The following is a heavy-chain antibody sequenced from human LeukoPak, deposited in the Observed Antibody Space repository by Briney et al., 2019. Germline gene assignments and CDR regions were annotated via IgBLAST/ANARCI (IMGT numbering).Heavy chain of an antibody. CDR2: IYPSGGST. CDR3: ARLDGSGSYYDY. V-gene: IGHV1-46*01. D-gene: IGHD3-10*01. Sequence: ASVKVSCKASGYTFTSYYMYWVRQAPGQGLEWMGIIYPSGGSTSYAQKFQGRVSMTRDTSTNTIYMELRSLRSEDTAVYYCARLDGSGSYYDYWGQGTLVTVSS. CDR1: GYTFTSYY. J-gene: IGHJ4*02.